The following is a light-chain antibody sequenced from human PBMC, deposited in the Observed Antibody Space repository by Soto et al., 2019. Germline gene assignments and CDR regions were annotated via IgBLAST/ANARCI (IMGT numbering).Light chain of an antibody. J-gene: IGKJ3*01. CDR2: ATS. Sequence: EIVLTQSPGTLSLSPGERATLSCRASQSVSSSYLAWYQQKPGQAPRLLIYATSNRTTGIPARFSGSGSGTDFTLTISSLEPEDFAVYYCQQRSSWPFTFGPGTKVDNK. CDR3: QQRSSWPFT. CDR1: QSVSSSY. V-gene: IGKV3D-20*02.